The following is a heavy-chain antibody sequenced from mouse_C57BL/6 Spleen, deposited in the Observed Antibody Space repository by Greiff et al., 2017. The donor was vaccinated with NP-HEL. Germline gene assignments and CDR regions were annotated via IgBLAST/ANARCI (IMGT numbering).Heavy chain of an antibody. CDR3: AFGYSNGYFDV. D-gene: IGHD2-5*01. CDR2: INPNNGGT. V-gene: IGHV1-18*01. CDR1: GYTFTDYN. J-gene: IGHJ1*03. Sequence: VQLQQFGPELVKPGASVKIPCKASGYTFTDYNMDWVKQSHGKSLEWIGDINPNNGGTIYNQKFKGKATLTVDKSSSTAYMELRSLTSEDTAVYYCAFGYSNGYFDVWGTGTTVTVSS.